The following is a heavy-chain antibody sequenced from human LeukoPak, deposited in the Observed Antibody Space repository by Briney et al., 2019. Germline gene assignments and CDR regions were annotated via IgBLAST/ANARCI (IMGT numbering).Heavy chain of an antibody. CDR1: GFTFSSYS. Sequence: GGSLRLSCAASGFTFSSYSMNWVRQAPGKGLEWVSGISGSGGTTYYADSVKGRFTISRDNSKNTLYLQMNSLRAEDTAVYYCTRDVNFDYWGQGTLVTVSS. CDR3: TRDVNFDY. CDR2: ISGSGGTT. D-gene: IGHD2/OR15-2a*01. V-gene: IGHV3-23*01. J-gene: IGHJ4*02.